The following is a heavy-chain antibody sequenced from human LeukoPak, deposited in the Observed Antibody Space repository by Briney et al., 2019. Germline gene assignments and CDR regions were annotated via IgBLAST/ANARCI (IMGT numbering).Heavy chain of an antibody. CDR1: GFTFSSYA. CDR3: ANGEESSGWYYFDY. D-gene: IGHD6-19*01. V-gene: IGHV3-23*01. Sequence: GGSLRLSCAASGFTFSSYAMSWVRQAPGKGLEWVSAISGSGGSTYYADSVKGRFTISRDNSKNTLYLQMNSLRAEDTAVYYCANGEESSGWYYFDYWGQGTLVTVSS. J-gene: IGHJ4*02. CDR2: ISGSGGST.